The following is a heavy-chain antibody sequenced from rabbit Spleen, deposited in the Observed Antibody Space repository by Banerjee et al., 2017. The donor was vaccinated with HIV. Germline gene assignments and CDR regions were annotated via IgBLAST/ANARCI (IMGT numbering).Heavy chain of an antibody. CDR2: IEPIFGRT. Sequence: QSLEESGGGLVQPEGSLTLTCTASGFSFSSRYYMCWVRQAPGKGLEWIGYIEPIFGRTYYGNWVNGRFTISSHNAQNTLYLQLNSLTAAHTATYFCVRDQDDVIGWNFGWWGPGTLVTVS. D-gene: IGHD4-1*01. CDR1: GFSFSSRYY. J-gene: IGHJ4*01. V-gene: IGHV1S40*01. CDR3: VRDQDDVIGWNFGW.